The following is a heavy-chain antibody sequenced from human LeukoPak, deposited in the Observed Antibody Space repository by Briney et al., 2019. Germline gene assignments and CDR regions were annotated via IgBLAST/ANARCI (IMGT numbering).Heavy chain of an antibody. Sequence: GASVKVSCKASGYTFTSYGISWVRQAPGQGLEWMGWISAYNGNTNYAQKLQGRVTMTTDTSTSTAYMELRSLRSDDTAVYYCARGVAVAGRVCYFDYWGQGTLVTVSS. V-gene: IGHV1-18*01. CDR2: ISAYNGNT. D-gene: IGHD6-19*01. J-gene: IGHJ4*02. CDR3: ARGVAVAGRVCYFDY. CDR1: GYTFTSYG.